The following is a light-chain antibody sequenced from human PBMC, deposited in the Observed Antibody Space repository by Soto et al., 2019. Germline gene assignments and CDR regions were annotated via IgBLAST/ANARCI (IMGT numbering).Light chain of an antibody. CDR1: QSLLGS. V-gene: IGKV3-15*01. Sequence: TQSPSTLSASLGDRVTITCRASQSLLGSLAWYQQKPGQAPRLLMYGVSTRHSGVPARFSGGGSATDFTLTISSLQPEDSAFYFCHRSYDWPSAFGQGTKLEI. CDR3: HRSYDWPSA. J-gene: IGKJ2*01. CDR2: GVS.